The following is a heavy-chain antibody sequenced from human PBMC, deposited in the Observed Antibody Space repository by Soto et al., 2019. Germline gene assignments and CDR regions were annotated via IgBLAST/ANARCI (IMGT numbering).Heavy chain of an antibody. J-gene: IGHJ4*02. CDR2: IIPIFGTA. CDR3: AGGWDSSSPYYFDY. V-gene: IGHV1-69*13. D-gene: IGHD6-6*01. Sequence: GASVKVSCKASGGTFSSYSINWVRQAPGQGLEWMGGIIPIFGTADYAQKFQGRVTITADESTGTAYMELSSLRSEDTAVYYCAGGWDSSSPYYFDYWGQGTLVTVSS. CDR1: GGTFSSYS.